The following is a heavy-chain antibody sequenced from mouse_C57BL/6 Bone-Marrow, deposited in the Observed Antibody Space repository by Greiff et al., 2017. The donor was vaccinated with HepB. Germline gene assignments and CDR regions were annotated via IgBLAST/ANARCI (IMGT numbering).Heavy chain of an antibody. V-gene: IGHV14-4*01. CDR1: GFNIKDDY. CDR3: TTEEFPVVDY. J-gene: IGHJ2*01. CDR2: IDPENGDT. Sequence: EVQLQQSGAELVRPGASVKLSCTASGFNIKDDYMHWVKQSPEQGLEWIGWIDPENGDTEYASKFQGKATITADTSANTAYLHLSSRTSEDTAVYYCTTEEFPVVDYWGQGTTLTVSS.